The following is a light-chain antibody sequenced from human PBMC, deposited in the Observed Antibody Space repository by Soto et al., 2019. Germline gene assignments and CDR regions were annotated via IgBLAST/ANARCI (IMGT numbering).Light chain of an antibody. Sequence: QSVLTQPPSASGTPGQRVTMSCSGSSVNIGSNTVNWFQQLPGMAPKLLMYTNDQRPSGVPDRFSGSKSGTSASLAISGLQSEDEADYYCEAWDDSLNGYVFGTGTKVTVL. CDR1: SVNIGSNT. J-gene: IGLJ1*01. CDR3: EAWDDSLNGYV. V-gene: IGLV1-44*01. CDR2: TND.